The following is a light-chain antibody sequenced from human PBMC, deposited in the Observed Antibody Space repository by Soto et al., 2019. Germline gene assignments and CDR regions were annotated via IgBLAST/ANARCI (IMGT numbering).Light chain of an antibody. CDR1: QSVLYRSNNKNY. CDR2: WAS. CDR3: QQYYTTPLT. J-gene: IGKJ4*01. Sequence: DIVMTQSPDSLAVSLGERATINCKSSQSVLYRSNNKNYLAWYQQKPGQPPKLLFYWASARESGVPDRVTGSGSGTDFTLTISSLQAEDVAVYYCQQYYTTPLTFGGGTKVEIK. V-gene: IGKV4-1*01.